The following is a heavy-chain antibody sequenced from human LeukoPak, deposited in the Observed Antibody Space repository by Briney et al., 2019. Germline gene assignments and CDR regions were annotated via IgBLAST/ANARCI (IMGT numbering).Heavy chain of an antibody. CDR1: GFTFSSYA. Sequence: PGGSLRLSCAAFGFTFSSYAMSWVRQAPGKGLEWVSAISGSGGSTYYVGSVKGRFTISRDNSKNTLYLQMNSLRAEDTAVYYCAKAYYNWNLFDYWGQGTLVTVSS. CDR3: AKAYYNWNLFDY. V-gene: IGHV3-23*01. J-gene: IGHJ4*02. CDR2: ISGSGGST. D-gene: IGHD1-7*01.